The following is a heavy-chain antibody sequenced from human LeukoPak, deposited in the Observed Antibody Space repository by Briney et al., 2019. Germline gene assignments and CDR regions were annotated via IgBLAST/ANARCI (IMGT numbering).Heavy chain of an antibody. CDR3: ARDGDSNY. CDR2: ISYDGSNK. Sequence: PGRSLRLSCAASGFTFSSYAMHWVRQAPGKGLEWVAVISYDGSNKYYADSVKGRFTISRDNSKNTLYLQMNSLRAEDTAVYYCARDGDSNYWGQGTLVTVSS. V-gene: IGHV3-30-3*01. J-gene: IGHJ4*02. CDR1: GFTFSSYA. D-gene: IGHD2-21*01.